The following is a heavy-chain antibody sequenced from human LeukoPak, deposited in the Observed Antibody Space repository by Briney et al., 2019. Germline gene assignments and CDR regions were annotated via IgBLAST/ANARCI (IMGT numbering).Heavy chain of an antibody. V-gene: IGHV3-23*01. Sequence: PGGSLRLSCAASAFTFSRYCMSWVRQTPGKGLEWVSATVGSGPDTYHADSVKGRFTISRDNSKNTLYLQMNSLRAEDTAVYYCARGATGRSSDYWGQGTLVTVSS. D-gene: IGHD1-26*01. J-gene: IGHJ4*02. CDR2: TVGSGPDT. CDR3: ARGATGRSSDY. CDR1: AFTFSRYC.